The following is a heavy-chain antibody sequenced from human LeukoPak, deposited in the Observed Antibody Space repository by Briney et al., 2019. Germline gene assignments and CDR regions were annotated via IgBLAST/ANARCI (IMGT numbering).Heavy chain of an antibody. CDR1: DGSFTSTSYY. Sequence: SETLSLTCTVSDGSFTSTSYYWGWIRQPPGKGLEWIGSIYYSGSTYYNPSLKSRVTISVDTSKNQFSLKLSSVTAADTAVYYCAREGRGYQARGYFDYWGQGTLVTVSS. J-gene: IGHJ4*02. CDR2: IYYSGST. CDR3: AREGRGYQARGYFDY. V-gene: IGHV4-39*07. D-gene: IGHD5-18*01.